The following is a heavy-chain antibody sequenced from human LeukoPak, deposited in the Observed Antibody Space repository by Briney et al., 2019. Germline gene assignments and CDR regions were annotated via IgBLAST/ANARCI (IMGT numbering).Heavy chain of an antibody. J-gene: IGHJ4*02. CDR1: GYTFTGYY. CDR3: AMSSSGYYYYYDY. D-gene: IGHD3-22*01. CDR2: INPNSGGT. V-gene: IGHV1-2*02. Sequence: ASVKVSCKASGYTFTGYYMHWVRQAPGQGLEWMGWINPNSGGTNYAQKFQGRVTMTRDTSISTAYMELSRLRSDDTAVYYCAMSSSGYYYYYDYWGQGTLVTVSS.